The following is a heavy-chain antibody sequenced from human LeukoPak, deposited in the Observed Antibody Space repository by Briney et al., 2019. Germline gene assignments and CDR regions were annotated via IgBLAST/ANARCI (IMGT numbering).Heavy chain of an antibody. D-gene: IGHD6-19*01. CDR3: ARGWLVPFDY. CDR1: GGTFSSYA. Sequence: SVKVSCKASGGTFSSYAIIWVRQAPGQGLQWMGGIIPFFGTTNYAQKFQGRVTITADESTSTAYMELSSLRSEDTAVYYCARGWLVPFDYWGQGTLVTVSS. V-gene: IGHV1-69*13. J-gene: IGHJ4*02. CDR2: IIPFFGTT.